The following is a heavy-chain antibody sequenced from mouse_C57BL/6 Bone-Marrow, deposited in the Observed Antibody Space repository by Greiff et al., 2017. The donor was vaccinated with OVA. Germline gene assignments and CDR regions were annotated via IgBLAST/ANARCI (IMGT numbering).Heavy chain of an antibody. CDR1: GYTFTSYW. CDR2: IDPSDSYT. D-gene: IGHD1-1*01. J-gene: IGHJ4*01. CDR3: ARVTTVVATSDYYAMDY. V-gene: IGHV1-69*01. Sequence: QVQLQQPGAELVMPGASVKLSCKASGYTFTSYWMHWVKQRPGQGLEWIGEIDPSDSYTNYNQKFKGKSTLTVDKSSSTAYMQLSSLTSEDSAVYYCARVTTVVATSDYYAMDYWGQGTSVTVSS.